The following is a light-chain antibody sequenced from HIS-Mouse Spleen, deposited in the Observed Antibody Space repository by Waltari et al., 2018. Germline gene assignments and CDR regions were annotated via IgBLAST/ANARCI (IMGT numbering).Light chain of an antibody. Sequence: QSVLTQPPSASGTPGQRVTISCSGSSSNIGSNYVYWYQQLPGTAPKLRIYRNNQRASGVPDRFSGSKSGTSASLAISGRRSEDEADYYCAAWDDILSGHVVFGGGTKLTVL. J-gene: IGLJ2*01. V-gene: IGLV1-47*01. CDR2: RNN. CDR3: AAWDDILSGHVV. CDR1: SSNIGSNY.